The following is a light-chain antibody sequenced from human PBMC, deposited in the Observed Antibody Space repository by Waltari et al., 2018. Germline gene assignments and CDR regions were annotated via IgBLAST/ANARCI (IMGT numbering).Light chain of an antibody. J-gene: IGKJ4*01. V-gene: IGKV1-9*01. CDR2: TAS. CDR1: QGISSY. CDR3: QQFKSYPLT. Sequence: IQLTQSPSSLSASVGDRVTITCRASQGISSYLAWDQQKPGKAPELLIYTASTLQSGVPSRFSGSGSGTDFTLTISSLQPEDFATDYCQQFKSYPLTFGGGTKVAI.